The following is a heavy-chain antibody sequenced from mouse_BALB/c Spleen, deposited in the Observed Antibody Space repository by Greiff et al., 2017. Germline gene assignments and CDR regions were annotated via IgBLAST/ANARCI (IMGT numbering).Heavy chain of an antibody. J-gene: IGHJ1*01. CDR2: ISSGGGST. CDR3: AGGNYEYFDV. Sequence: EVQLVESGGGLVKPGGSLKLSCAASGFAFSSYDMSWVRQTPEKRLEWVAYISSGGGSTYYPDTVKGRFTISRDNAKNTLYLQMSSLKSEDTAMYYCAGGNYEYFDVWGAGTTVTVSS. V-gene: IGHV5-12-1*01. D-gene: IGHD2-1*01. CDR1: GFAFSSYD.